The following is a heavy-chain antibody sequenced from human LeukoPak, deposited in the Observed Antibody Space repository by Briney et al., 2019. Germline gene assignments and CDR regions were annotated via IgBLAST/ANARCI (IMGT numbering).Heavy chain of an antibody. CDR1: GFTFSSYA. D-gene: IGHD4-17*01. CDR3: AKDLYAYFDY. Sequence: PGGPLRLSCEASGFTFSSYAMSWVRQAPGKGLEWVSAISGSGGSTYYADSVKGRFTISRDNSKNTLYLQMNSLRAEDTAVYYCAKDLYAYFDYWGQGTLVTVSS. J-gene: IGHJ4*02. CDR2: ISGSGGST. V-gene: IGHV3-23*01.